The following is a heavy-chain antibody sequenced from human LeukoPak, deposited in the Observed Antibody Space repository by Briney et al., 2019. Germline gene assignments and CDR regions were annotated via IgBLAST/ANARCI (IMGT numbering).Heavy chain of an antibody. J-gene: IGHJ4*02. CDR1: GYNFSTYW. V-gene: IGHV5-51*01. CDR2: IYPAYSDT. Sequence: AESLKISCQASGYNFSTYWIAWVRQMPGKGLESMGIIYPAYSDTRYSPSFQDQVYHSADQSISTAYLQWGGLKASDPGIYFCGRPSADGLERAHIDWWGQGTLVTVPS. CDR3: GRPSADGLERAHIDW.